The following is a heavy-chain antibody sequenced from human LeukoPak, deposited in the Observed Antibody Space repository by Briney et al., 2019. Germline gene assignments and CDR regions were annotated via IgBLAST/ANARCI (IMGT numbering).Heavy chain of an antibody. V-gene: IGHV4-59*01. CDR2: IYYSGST. CDR1: GGSISSYY. J-gene: IGHJ4*01. D-gene: IGHD3-16*01. CDR3: AGGYYFGS. Sequence: PSETLSLTCTVSGGSISSYYWSWIRQPPGKGLEWIGYIYYSGSTNYNPSLKSRVTMSVDTSKNQFYLKLSSVTAADTAVYFCAGGYYFGSWGQGTLVTVSS.